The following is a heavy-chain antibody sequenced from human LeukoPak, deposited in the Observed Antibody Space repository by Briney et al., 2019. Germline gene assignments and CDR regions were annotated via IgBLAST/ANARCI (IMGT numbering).Heavy chain of an antibody. CDR3: ARDNIAVAGTDY. J-gene: IGHJ4*02. CDR1: GFSVSSNY. D-gene: IGHD6-19*01. Sequence: GGSLRLSCAASGFSVSSNYMSWVRQAPGKGLEWVSVIYSGGSIYYADSVKGRFTISRDNSKSTLYLQMNSLRGEDTAVYYCARDNIAVAGTDYWGQGTLVTVSS. V-gene: IGHV3-66*02. CDR2: IYSGGSI.